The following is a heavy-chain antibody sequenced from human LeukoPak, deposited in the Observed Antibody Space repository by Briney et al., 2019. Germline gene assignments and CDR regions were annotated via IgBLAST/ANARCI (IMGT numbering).Heavy chain of an antibody. D-gene: IGHD5-24*01. CDR1: GFTFSSYG. CDR3: ARVEIGPPDRAGRDGYNLIPHFDY. Sequence: PGGSLRLSCAASGFTFSSYGMHWVRQAPGKGLVWVSRINSDGSSTSYADSVKGRFTISRDNAKNTLYLQMNSLRAEDTAVYYCARVEIGPPDRAGRDGYNLIPHFDYWGQGTLVTVSS. V-gene: IGHV3-74*01. CDR2: INSDGSST. J-gene: IGHJ4*02.